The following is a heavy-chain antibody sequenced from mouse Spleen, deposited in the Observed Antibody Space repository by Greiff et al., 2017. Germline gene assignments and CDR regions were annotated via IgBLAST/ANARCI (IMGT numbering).Heavy chain of an antibody. V-gene: IGHV5-4*01. CDR3: ARENYYGNYFDY. D-gene: IGHD2-1*01. J-gene: IGHJ2*01. Sequence: DVMLVESGGGLVKPGGSLKLSCAASGFTFSSYAMSWVRQTPEKRLEWVATISDGGSYTYYPDNVKGRFTISRDNAKNNLYLQMSHLKSEDTAMYYCARENYYGNYFDYWGQGTTLTVSS. CDR1: GFTFSSYA. CDR2: ISDGGSYT.